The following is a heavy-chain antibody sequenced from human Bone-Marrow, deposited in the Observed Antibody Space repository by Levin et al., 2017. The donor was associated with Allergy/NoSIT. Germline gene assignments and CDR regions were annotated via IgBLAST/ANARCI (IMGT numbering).Heavy chain of an antibody. V-gene: IGHV4-59*01. CDR2: IYNSGNT. D-gene: IGHD2-2*01. Sequence: SETLSLTCTVSGGSISSYYWSWLRQPPGKGLEWIGYIYNSGNTYYNPSLKSRVTMSLDTSKNQFSLKLSSVTAADTAVYYWARACSSTSCPSDYWGQGTLVTVSS. CDR1: GGSISSYY. CDR3: ARACSSTSCPSDY. J-gene: IGHJ4*02.